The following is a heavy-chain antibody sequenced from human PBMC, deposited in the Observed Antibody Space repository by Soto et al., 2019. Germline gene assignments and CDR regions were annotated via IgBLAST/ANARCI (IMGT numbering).Heavy chain of an antibody. CDR3: ATGLFTVKCYGGGWDLHDF. CDR2: IYHSGST. CDR1: GGSISSGGYS. D-gene: IGHD3-3*01. J-gene: IGHJ4*02. V-gene: IGHV4-30-2*01. Sequence: PSETLSLTCAVSGGSISSGGYSWSWIRQPQGKGLEWIGYIYHSGSTYYNPSLKSRVTISVDRSQNQFSLKLHSVTAADTAVYYCATGLFTVKCYGGGWDLHDFWGRGTPVIVSS.